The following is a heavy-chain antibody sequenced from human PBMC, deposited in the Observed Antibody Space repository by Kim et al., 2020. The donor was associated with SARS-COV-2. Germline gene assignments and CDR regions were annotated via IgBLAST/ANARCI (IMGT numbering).Heavy chain of an antibody. CDR3: ARGPRRGYSLSFFDY. V-gene: IGHV4-34*01. CDR2: INHSGST. Sequence: SETLSLTCAVYGGSFSGYYWSWIRQPPGKGLEWIGEINHSGSTNYNPSLKSRVTISVDTSKNQFSLKLSSVTAADTAVYYGARGPRRGYSLSFFDYWGQGTLVTVSS. D-gene: IGHD5-18*01. CDR1: GGSFSGYY. J-gene: IGHJ4*02.